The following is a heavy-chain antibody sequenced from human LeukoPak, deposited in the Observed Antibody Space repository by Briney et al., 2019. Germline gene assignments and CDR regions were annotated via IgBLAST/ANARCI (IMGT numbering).Heavy chain of an antibody. CDR3: ARGAAIDGILFFDY. CDR2: INHSGSN. Sequence: PSDTLSLTCAVYGGSLSGYYWSWIRHPPGKGLEWIGEINHSGSNNYNPSLKSRVTISVDTSKNQFALKLSSVTAADTAVYYCARGAAIDGILFFDYWGQGPLVTVSS. D-gene: IGHD2/OR15-2a*01. V-gene: IGHV4-34*01. J-gene: IGHJ4*02. CDR1: GGSLSGYY.